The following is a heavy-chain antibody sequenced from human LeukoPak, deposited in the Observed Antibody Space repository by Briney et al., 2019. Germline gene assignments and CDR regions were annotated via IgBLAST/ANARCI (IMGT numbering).Heavy chain of an antibody. D-gene: IGHD6-19*01. CDR3: ARTLGIAVAGPAGYFQH. CDR2: IYTSGST. Sequence: SQTLSLTCTVSGGSISSGSYYWSWIRQPAGKGLEWIGRIYTSGSTNYNPSLKSRVTISVDTSKNQFSLKLSSVTAADTAVYYCARTLGIAVAGPAGYFQHWGQGTLVTASS. J-gene: IGHJ1*01. V-gene: IGHV4-61*02. CDR1: GGSISSGSYY.